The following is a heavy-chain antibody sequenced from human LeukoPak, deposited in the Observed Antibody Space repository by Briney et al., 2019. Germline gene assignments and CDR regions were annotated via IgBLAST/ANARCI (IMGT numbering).Heavy chain of an antibody. CDR3: ARHKDRSYGSGVDWFDP. V-gene: IGHV4-59*08. CDR1: GGSISSHY. J-gene: IGHJ5*02. CDR2: IYYSGTT. Sequence: PSETLSLTCTVSGGSISSHYWSWNRQPPGKGLQWIGYIYYSGTTNYNPSLKSRVTISVDTSMNQFSLKLTSVTAADTAVYYCARHKDRSYGSGVDWFDPWGQGTLVTVSS. D-gene: IGHD3-10*01.